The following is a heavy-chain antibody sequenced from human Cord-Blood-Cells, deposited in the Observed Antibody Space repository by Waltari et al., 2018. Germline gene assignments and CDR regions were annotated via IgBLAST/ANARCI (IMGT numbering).Heavy chain of an antibody. V-gene: IGHV4-34*01. CDR1: GGSFSGYY. CDR3: ARLSGSYYFDY. D-gene: IGHD1-26*01. Sequence: QVQLQQWGAGLLKPSETLSLTCAVYGGSFSGYYWSWSRQPPGKGLEWIGEINHSGSTNYNPSLKSRVTISVDTSKNQCSLKLSSVTAADTAVYYCARLSGSYYFDYWGQGTLVTVSS. CDR2: INHSGST. J-gene: IGHJ4*02.